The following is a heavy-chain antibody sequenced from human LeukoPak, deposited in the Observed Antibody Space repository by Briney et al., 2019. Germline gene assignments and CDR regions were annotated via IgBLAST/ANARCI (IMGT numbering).Heavy chain of an antibody. Sequence: ASVKVSCKVSGYTLTELSMHWVRQAPGKGLEWMGGFDPEDGETIYAQKFQGRVTITRNTSISTAYMELSSLRSEDTAVYYCASECGGDCLDAFDIWGQGTMVTVSS. CDR1: GYTLTELS. CDR2: FDPEDGET. J-gene: IGHJ3*02. D-gene: IGHD2-21*01. CDR3: ASECGGDCLDAFDI. V-gene: IGHV1-24*01.